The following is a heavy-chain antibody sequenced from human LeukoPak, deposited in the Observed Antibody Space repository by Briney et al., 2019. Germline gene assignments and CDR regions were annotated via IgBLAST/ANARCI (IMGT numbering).Heavy chain of an antibody. CDR1: GFTFSSYA. J-gene: IGHJ4*02. CDR2: ISGSGGST. D-gene: IGHD3-22*01. Sequence: PGGSLRLSCAASGFTFSSYAMSWVRQAPGKGLEWVSAISGSGGSTYYADSVKGRFNISRENSKNTLYLQMNSLRAEDTAVYYCAKDSEGDHYDSYHDYWGGGTLVTVPS. CDR3: AKDSEGDHYDSYHDY. V-gene: IGHV3-23*01.